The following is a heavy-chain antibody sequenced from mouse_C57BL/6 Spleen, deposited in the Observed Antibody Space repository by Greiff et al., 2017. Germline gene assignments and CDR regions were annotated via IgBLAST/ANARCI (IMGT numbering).Heavy chain of an antibody. J-gene: IGHJ2*01. D-gene: IGHD2-4*01. CDR2: ISGGGGNT. CDR3: ARDDYDYFDY. Sequence: EVQLVESGGGLVKPGGSLKLSCAASGFTFSSYTMSWVRQTPEKRLEWVATISGGGGNTYYPGSVKGRFTISRDNAKNTLYLQMSSLRSEDTALYYCARDDYDYFDYWGQGTTLTVSS. CDR1: GFTFSSYT. V-gene: IGHV5-9*01.